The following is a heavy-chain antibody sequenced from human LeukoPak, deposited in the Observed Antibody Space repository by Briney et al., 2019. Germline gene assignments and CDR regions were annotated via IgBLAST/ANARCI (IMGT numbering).Heavy chain of an antibody. Sequence: GASVKVSYKASGGTFSSYAISWVRQAPGQGLEWMGGIIPIFGTANYAQKFQGRVTITADESTSTAYMELSSLRSEDTAVYYCARRGIAVAADHFDYWGQGTLVTVSS. CDR2: IIPIFGTA. D-gene: IGHD6-19*01. J-gene: IGHJ4*02. CDR1: GGTFSSYA. CDR3: ARRGIAVAADHFDY. V-gene: IGHV1-69*13.